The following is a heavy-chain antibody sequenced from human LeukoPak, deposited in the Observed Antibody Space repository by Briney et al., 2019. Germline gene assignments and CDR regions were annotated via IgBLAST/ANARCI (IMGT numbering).Heavy chain of an antibody. CDR2: IYSGGST. V-gene: IGHV3-66*01. J-gene: IGHJ6*02. Sequence: GGSLRLSCAASGFTVSSNYMSWVRQAPGKGLEWVSVIYSGGSTYYADSVKGRFTISRDNSKNTLYLQMNSLRAGDTAVYYCARDKYYYGSGSYYYYYGMDVWGQGTTVTVSS. CDR3: ARDKYYYGSGSYYYYYGMDV. CDR1: GFTVSSNY. D-gene: IGHD3-10*01.